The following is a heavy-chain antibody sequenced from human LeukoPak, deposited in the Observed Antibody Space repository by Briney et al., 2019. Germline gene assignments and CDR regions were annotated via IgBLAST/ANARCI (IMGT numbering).Heavy chain of an antibody. V-gene: IGHV3-23*01. CDR2: ISGSGGST. D-gene: IGHD4-23*01. CDR3: AKGYDGGNYLLFDY. CDR1: GFTFSSYA. Sequence: GGSLRLSCAASGFTFSSYAVSWVRQAPGKGLEWVSAISGSGGSTYYADSVKGRFTISRDNSKNTLYLQMNSLRAEDTAVYYCAKGYDGGNYLLFDYWGQGTLVTVSS. J-gene: IGHJ4*02.